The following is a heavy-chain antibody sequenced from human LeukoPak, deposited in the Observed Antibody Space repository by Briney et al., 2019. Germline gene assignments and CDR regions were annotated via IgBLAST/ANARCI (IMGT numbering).Heavy chain of an antibody. CDR1: GGSFSGYY. J-gene: IGHJ5*02. D-gene: IGHD3-10*01. Sequence: SETLSLTCAVYGGSFSGYYWSWIRQPPGKGLEWIGEINHSGSTNYNPSLKSRVTISVDTSKNQFSLKLSSVTAEDTAVYYCARDYYYGSGSYPPQFDPWGQGTLVTVSS. CDR2: INHSGST. V-gene: IGHV4-34*01. CDR3: ARDYYYGSGSYPPQFDP.